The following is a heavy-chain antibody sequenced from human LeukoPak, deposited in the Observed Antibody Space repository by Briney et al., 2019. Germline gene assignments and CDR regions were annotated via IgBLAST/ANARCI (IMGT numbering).Heavy chain of an antibody. CDR3: ARDPDYYDSSGYDY. V-gene: IGHV1-69*13. J-gene: IGHJ4*02. Sequence: SVKVSCKASGGTFISYAISWVRQAPGQGLEWMGGIIPIFGTANYAQKFQGRVTITADESTSTAYMELSSLRSEDTAVYYCARDPDYYDSSGYDYWGQGTLVTVSS. CDR1: GGTFISYA. D-gene: IGHD3-22*01. CDR2: IIPIFGTA.